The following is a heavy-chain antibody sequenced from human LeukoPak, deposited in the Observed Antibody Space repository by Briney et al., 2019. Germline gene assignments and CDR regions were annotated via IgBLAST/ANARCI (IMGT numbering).Heavy chain of an antibody. CDR3: ARVSPEYYYDSTPGARGSVGRFDP. Sequence: SETLSLTCAVYGGSFSGYYWSWIRQPPGRGLEWIGEINHRGSTNYNPSLKSRVTISVDTSKNHFSLKLSSVTAADTAVYYCARVSPEYYYDSTPGARGSVGRFDPWGQGTLVTVSS. V-gene: IGHV4-34*01. CDR2: INHRGST. J-gene: IGHJ5*02. CDR1: GGSFSGYY. D-gene: IGHD3-22*01.